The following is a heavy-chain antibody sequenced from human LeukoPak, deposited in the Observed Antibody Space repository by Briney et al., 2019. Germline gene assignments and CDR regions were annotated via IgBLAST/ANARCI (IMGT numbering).Heavy chain of an antibody. CDR2: ISSSSSYI. CDR3: ARKIAVAGLDY. CDR1: GFTFSSYS. J-gene: IGHJ4*02. D-gene: IGHD6-19*01. V-gene: IGHV3-21*01. Sequence: GGSLRLSCAASGFTFSSYSMNWVRQAPGKGLEWVSSISSSSSYIYYADSVRGRFTISRDNAKNSLYLQMNSLRAEDTAVYYCARKIAVAGLDYWGQGTLVTVSS.